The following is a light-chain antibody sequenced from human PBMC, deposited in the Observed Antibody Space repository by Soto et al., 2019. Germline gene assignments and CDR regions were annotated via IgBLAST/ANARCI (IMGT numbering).Light chain of an antibody. Sequence: EIVMTQSPATLSVSPGERATLSCRASQSISGNLAWYQQKPGQAPRLLIYGASTRATGIPARFSGSGSGTAFTLTISSLQSEDFAVYFCQQYNIWPLTFGGGTKVEIK. V-gene: IGKV3-15*01. J-gene: IGKJ4*01. CDR1: QSISGN. CDR2: GAS. CDR3: QQYNIWPLT.